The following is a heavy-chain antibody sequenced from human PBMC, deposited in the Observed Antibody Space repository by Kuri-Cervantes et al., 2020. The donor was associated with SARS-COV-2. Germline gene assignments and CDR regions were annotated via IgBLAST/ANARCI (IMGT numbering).Heavy chain of an antibody. CDR2: VYNSGST. J-gene: IGHJ4*02. CDR3: ARDYSNYFDY. Sequence: GSLRLSCTVSGGSISSHYWSWIRQPPGKGLEWIGCVYNSGSTNYNPSLKGRVTISVDTSKNQISLKMSSVTAADTAVYFCARDYSNYFDYWGQGTLVTVSS. CDR1: GGSISSHY. D-gene: IGHD5-18*01. V-gene: IGHV4-59*11.